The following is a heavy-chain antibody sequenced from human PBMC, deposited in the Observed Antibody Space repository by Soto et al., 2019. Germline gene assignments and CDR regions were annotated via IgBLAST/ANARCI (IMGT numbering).Heavy chain of an antibody. Sequence: GGSLRLSCAASGFTFSSYGMHWVRQAPGKGLEWVAVISYDGSNKYYADSVKGRFTISRDNSKNTLYLQMNSLRAEDTAVYYCARPGKRYSGSYSDWRGDYWGQGTLVTVSS. D-gene: IGHD1-26*01. J-gene: IGHJ4*02. CDR3: ARPGKRYSGSYSDWRGDY. CDR2: ISYDGSNK. V-gene: IGHV3-30*03. CDR1: GFTFSSYG.